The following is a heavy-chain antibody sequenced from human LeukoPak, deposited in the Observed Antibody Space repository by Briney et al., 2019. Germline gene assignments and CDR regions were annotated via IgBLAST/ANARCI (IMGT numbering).Heavy chain of an antibody. J-gene: IGHJ4*02. Sequence: GGSLRLSCAASGFTFRNAWMSWVRQAPGKGLEWVSAIGGSGGSTYYADSVKGRFTISRDNSKNTLYLQMNSLRAEDTAVYYCAEDGEYSYVIYWGQGTLVTVSS. CDR2: IGGSGGST. D-gene: IGHD5-18*01. CDR1: GFTFRNAW. CDR3: AEDGEYSYVIY. V-gene: IGHV3-23*01.